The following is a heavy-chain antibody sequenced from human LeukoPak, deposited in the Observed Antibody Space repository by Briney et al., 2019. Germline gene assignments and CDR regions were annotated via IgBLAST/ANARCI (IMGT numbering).Heavy chain of an antibody. V-gene: IGHV4-34*01. CDR1: GGSFSGYY. Sequence: SDTLSLTCAVYGGSFSGYYWSWIRQPPGKGLEWIGEINHSGSTNYNPSLKSRVTISVDTSKNQFSLKLSSVTAADTAVYYCARHIPSCWYYSDYWGQGTLVTVSS. J-gene: IGHJ4*02. CDR2: INHSGST. CDR3: ARHIPSCWYYSDY. D-gene: IGHD6-19*01.